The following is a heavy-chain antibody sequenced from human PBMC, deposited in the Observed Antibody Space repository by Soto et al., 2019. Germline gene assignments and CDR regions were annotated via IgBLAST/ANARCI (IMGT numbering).Heavy chain of an antibody. J-gene: IGHJ4*02. CDR3: ARDKSGTYSIDY. CDR2: ISGGGGTM. D-gene: IGHD1-26*01. Sequence: GGSLRLSCAASGFTFSRYTMNWVRQAPGKGLEWLSYISGGGGTMSYADSVKGRVTTSRDNAKNSLYLQMDSLRAEDTAVYYCARDKSGTYSIDYWGQGTLVTVSS. CDR1: GFTFSRYT. V-gene: IGHV3-48*04.